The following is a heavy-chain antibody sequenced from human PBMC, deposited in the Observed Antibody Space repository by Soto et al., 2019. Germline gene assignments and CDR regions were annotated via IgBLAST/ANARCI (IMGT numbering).Heavy chain of an antibody. V-gene: IGHV4-30-4*01. CDR3: ARQGIARDHAFDI. CDR2: LYYRGTT. CDR1: GGSISSGDYF. J-gene: IGHJ3*02. D-gene: IGHD2-15*01. Sequence: LQESGPGLVKPSETLSLTCSVSGGSISSGDYFWSWLRQPPGKGLAWIGNLYYRGTTYSNPSLKRRVTISVDTSKNQFSLKVTSVPAADTTVYYCARQGIARDHAFDIWGLGTMVTVSS.